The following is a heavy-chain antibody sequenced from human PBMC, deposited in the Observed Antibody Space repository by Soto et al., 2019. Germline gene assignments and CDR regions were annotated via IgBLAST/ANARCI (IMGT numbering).Heavy chain of an antibody. CDR1: GFTFSSFA. CDR3: ARDPFGERGSSLDY. CDR2: ISYDGFNK. V-gene: IGHV3-30-3*01. J-gene: IGHJ4*02. Sequence: SLRLSCVASGFTFSSFAMHWVRQAPGKGLEWVAIISYDGFNKYYADSVKGRFTISRDNSKNTLFLRMDSLTFEDTSIYYCARDPFGERGSSLDYWGQGALVTVSS. D-gene: IGHD3-10*01.